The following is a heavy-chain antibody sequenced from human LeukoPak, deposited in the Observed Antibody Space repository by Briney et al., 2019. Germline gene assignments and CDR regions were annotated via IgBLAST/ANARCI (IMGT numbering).Heavy chain of an antibody. D-gene: IGHD3-22*01. CDR2: ISSSGSTI. CDR1: GFTFSDYY. Sequence: GGSLRLSCAASGFTFSDYYMSWIRQAPGKGLEWVSYISSSGSTIYYADSVKGRFAISRDNAKNSLYLQMNSLRAEDTAVYYCARDSGYYDSSGSGMDVWGQGTTVTVSS. V-gene: IGHV3-11*01. CDR3: ARDSGYYDSSGSGMDV. J-gene: IGHJ6*02.